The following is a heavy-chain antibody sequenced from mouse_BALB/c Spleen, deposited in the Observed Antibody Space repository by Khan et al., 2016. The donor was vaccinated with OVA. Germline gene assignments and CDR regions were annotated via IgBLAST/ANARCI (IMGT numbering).Heavy chain of an antibody. CDR3: GRSNGNYWFAY. V-gene: IGHV9-3-1*01. D-gene: IGHD2-1*01. CDR2: INTYTGEP. CDR1: GYTLTNYG. J-gene: IGHJ3*01. Sequence: QIQLVQSGPELKKPGETVKISCKASGYTLTNYGMNWVKQAPGKGLKWMGWINTYTGEPTYAEDFKGRIAFSLETSASTAYLQINNLNNEDTATYCGGRSNGNYWFAYWGQGTLVTVSA.